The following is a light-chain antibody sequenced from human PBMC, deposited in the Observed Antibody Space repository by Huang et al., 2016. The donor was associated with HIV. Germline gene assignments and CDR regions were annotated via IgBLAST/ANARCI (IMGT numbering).Light chain of an antibody. CDR2: HAS. J-gene: IGKJ4*01. CDR1: QSVSTD. CDR3: QQHNSWPLT. V-gene: IGKV3-11*01. Sequence: EIVLTQSPATLSLSPGESATLSCRASQSVSTDLAWYQQKPGQPPRLLIYHASNRATVIPARFSGSGSGTDFTLTISSLEPEDFVVYYCQQHNSWPLTFGGGTKVEIK.